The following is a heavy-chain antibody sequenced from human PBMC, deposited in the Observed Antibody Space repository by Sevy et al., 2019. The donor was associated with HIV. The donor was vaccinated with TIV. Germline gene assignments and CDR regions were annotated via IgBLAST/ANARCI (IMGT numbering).Heavy chain of an antibody. D-gene: IGHD6-19*01. J-gene: IGHJ4*02. CDR1: GFTFSNAW. CDR3: TTHSSGWYRDYFDY. V-gene: IGHV3-15*01. Sequence: GGSLRLSCAASGFTFSNAWMSWVRQAPGKGLEWVGRIKSKTDGGTTDYAAPVKGRFTISRDDSKNTLYLQTNSLKTEDTAGYYCTTHSSGWYRDYFDYWGQGTLFTVSS. CDR2: IKSKTDGGTT.